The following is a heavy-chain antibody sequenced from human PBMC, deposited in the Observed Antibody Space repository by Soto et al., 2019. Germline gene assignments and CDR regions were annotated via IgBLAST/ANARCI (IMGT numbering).Heavy chain of an antibody. D-gene: IGHD3-10*01. Sequence: ASVKVSCKASGNTFTSYAINCVRQATGHGLEWMGWINPNSGNIGYAQKFQGRVTMTRDTAIRTAYMEVSRLRSDDTAVYYCARGRASGSYYLLDYWGQGTLVTVSS. V-gene: IGHV1-8*01. CDR1: GNTFTSYA. CDR2: INPNSGNI. CDR3: ARGRASGSYYLLDY. J-gene: IGHJ4*02.